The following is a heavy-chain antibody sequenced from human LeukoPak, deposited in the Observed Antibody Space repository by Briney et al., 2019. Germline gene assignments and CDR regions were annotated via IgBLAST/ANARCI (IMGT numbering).Heavy chain of an antibody. CDR3: ARPQSSLWFGELSYYFDY. CDR1: GFTFSSYS. D-gene: IGHD3-10*01. J-gene: IGHJ4*02. CDR2: ISSSSSYI. V-gene: IGHV3-21*01. Sequence: PGGSLRLSCAASGFTFSSYSMNWVRQAPGKGLEWVSSISSSSSYIYYADSVKGRFTISRDNAKNSLYLQMNSLRAEDTAVYYCARPQSSLWFGELSYYFDYWGQGTLVTVSS.